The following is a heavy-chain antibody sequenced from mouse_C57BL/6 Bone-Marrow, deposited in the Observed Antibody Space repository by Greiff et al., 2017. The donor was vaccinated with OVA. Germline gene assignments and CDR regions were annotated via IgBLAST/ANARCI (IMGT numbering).Heavy chain of an antibody. J-gene: IGHJ1*03. CDR1: GYTFTDYN. D-gene: IGHD1-1*01. Sequence: EVQVVESGPELVKPGASVKIPCKASGYTFTDYNMDWVKQSHGKSLEWIGDINPNNGGTIYNQKFKGKATLTVDKSSSTAYMELRSLTSEDTAVYYCARGVTTVVAKGYWYFDVWGTGTTVTVSS. CDR3: ARGVTTVVAKGYWYFDV. V-gene: IGHV1-18*01. CDR2: INPNNGGT.